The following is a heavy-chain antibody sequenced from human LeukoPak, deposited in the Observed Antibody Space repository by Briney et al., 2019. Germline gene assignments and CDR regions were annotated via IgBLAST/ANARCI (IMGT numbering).Heavy chain of an antibody. Sequence: GGSLRLSCAASGFTFSSYSMNWVRQAPGKGLEWVANIKQDGSEKYYVDSVKGRFTISRDNAKNSLYLQMNSLRAEDTAVYYCARDPTGGVYYYYMDVWGKGTTVTVSS. D-gene: IGHD1-14*01. CDR3: ARDPTGGVYYYYMDV. V-gene: IGHV3-7*01. J-gene: IGHJ6*03. CDR2: IKQDGSEK. CDR1: GFTFSSYS.